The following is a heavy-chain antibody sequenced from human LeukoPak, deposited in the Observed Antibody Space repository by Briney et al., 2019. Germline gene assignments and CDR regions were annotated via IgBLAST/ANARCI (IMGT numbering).Heavy chain of an antibody. CDR3: ARGRSYDFWSGYVDAFDI. D-gene: IGHD3-3*01. CDR2: MNPNSGNT. Sequence: ASVKVSCKASGYTFTSYDINWVRQATGQGLEWMGWMNPNSGNTGYAQKFQGRVTITRNTSISTAYMELSSLRSEDTAVYYCARGRSYDFWSGYVDAFDIWGQGTMVTVSS. J-gene: IGHJ3*02. CDR1: GYTFTSYD. V-gene: IGHV1-8*03.